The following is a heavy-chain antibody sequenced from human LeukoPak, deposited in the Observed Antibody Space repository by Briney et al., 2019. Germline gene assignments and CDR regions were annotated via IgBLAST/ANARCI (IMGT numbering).Heavy chain of an antibody. V-gene: IGHV3-21*01. CDR3: ARDGYRAAAYYGMDV. Sequence: GGSPRLSCTASGFTFSSYSMNWVRQAPGKGLEWVSSISSSSSYIYYADSVKGRFTISRDNAKNSLYLQMNSLRAEDTAVYYCARDGYRAAAYYGMDVWGQGTTVTVSS. CDR1: GFTFSSYS. J-gene: IGHJ6*02. CDR2: ISSSSSYI. D-gene: IGHD6-13*01.